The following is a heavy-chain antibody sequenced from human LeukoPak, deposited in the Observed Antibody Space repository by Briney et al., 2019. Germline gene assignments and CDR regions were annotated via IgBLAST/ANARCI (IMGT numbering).Heavy chain of an antibody. V-gene: IGHV4-4*07. J-gene: IGHJ4*02. D-gene: IGHD6-13*01. Sequence: SETLSLTCTVSGGSISSYYWSWIQQPAGKGLVWIGRIYTSGSTNYNPSLKSRVTMSVDTSKNQFSLKLSSVTAADTAVYYCARDSSSWSFLDYWGQGTLVTVSS. CDR3: ARDSSSWSFLDY. CDR2: IYTSGST. CDR1: GGSISSYY.